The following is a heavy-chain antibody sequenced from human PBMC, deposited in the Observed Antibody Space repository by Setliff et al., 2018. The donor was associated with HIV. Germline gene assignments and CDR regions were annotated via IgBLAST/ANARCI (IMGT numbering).Heavy chain of an antibody. D-gene: IGHD7-27*01. V-gene: IGHV3-30-3*01. J-gene: IGHJ4*02. CDR1: GCSFSSLA. CDR3: ARAPNWGSPHYFDF. Sequence: GGSLRLSCAASGCSFSSLAMHWVRQAPGKGLEWVAAISDDGTIKNYADSVKGRFTISRDSSTDTVYVQMNSLRVEDTAVYYCARAPNWGSPHYFDFWGQGTLVTVSS. CDR2: ISDDGTIK.